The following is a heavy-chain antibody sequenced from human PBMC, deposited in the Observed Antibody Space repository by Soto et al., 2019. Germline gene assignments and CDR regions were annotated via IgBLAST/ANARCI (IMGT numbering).Heavy chain of an antibody. V-gene: IGHV3-7*01. D-gene: IGHD6-13*01. CDR3: ARHPERIAQIGWFDP. Sequence: GSLRLSCAASGFTFSSYWMSWVRQPPGKGLEWVANIKQDGSDRYYVGSVKGRFTISRDNAKNSMYLHMNSLRAEDTAVYYCARHPERIAQIGWFDPWGQGTLVTVSS. J-gene: IGHJ5*02. CDR1: GFTFSSYW. CDR2: IKQDGSDR.